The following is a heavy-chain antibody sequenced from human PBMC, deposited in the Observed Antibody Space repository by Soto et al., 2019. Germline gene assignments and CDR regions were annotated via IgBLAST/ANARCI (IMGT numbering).Heavy chain of an antibody. Sequence: SVKVSCKASGGTFSGYAISWVRQAPGQGLEWMGGIIPIFGTANYAQKFQGRVTITADESTSTAYMELSSLRSEDTAVYYRARDGTHTWNYAGNFDYWGQGTTVTVSS. J-gene: IGHJ4*02. CDR2: IIPIFGTA. D-gene: IGHD1-7*01. CDR3: ARDGTHTWNYAGNFDY. CDR1: GGTFSGYA. V-gene: IGHV1-69*13.